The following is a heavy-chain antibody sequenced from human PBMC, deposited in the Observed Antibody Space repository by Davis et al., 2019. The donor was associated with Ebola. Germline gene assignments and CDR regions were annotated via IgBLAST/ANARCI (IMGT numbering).Heavy chain of an antibody. V-gene: IGHV4-34*01. CDR2: INHSGST. D-gene: IGHD5-12*01. CDR1: GGSSSGYY. Sequence: MPSETLSLTCAVYGGSSSGYYWSWIRQPPGKGLEWIGEINHSGSTNYNPSLKSRVTISVDTSKNQFSLKLTSVTAADTAVYYCARLRLSAIVATIGGRWFDPWGQGTQVTVSS. CDR3: ARLRLSAIVATIGGRWFDP. J-gene: IGHJ5*02.